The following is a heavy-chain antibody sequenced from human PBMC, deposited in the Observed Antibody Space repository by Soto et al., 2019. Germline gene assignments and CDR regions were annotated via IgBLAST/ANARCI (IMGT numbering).Heavy chain of an antibody. CDR2: ISGSGGST. Sequence: PGGSLRLSCAASGFTFSSYAMSWVRQAPGKGLEWVSAISGSGGSTYYADSVKGRFTISRDNSKNTLYLQMNSLRAEDTAVYYCAKDARRYCTSTRCLYGMDVWGQGTTVTVSS. D-gene: IGHD2-2*01. CDR1: GFTFSSYA. J-gene: IGHJ6*02. V-gene: IGHV3-23*01. CDR3: AKDARRYCTSTRCLYGMDV.